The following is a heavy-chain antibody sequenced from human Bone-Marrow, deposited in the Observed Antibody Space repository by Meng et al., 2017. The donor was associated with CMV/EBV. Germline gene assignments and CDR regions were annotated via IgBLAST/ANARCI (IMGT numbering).Heavy chain of an antibody. Sequence: SVKVSCKASGGTFSNNGFSWVRQAPGQGLEWMGGIIPILGIANYTQKFQGRVTITTDESTNTGYMELSGLRSDDTAVYFCAREGYSYGQYYFDYWGQGTLVTVSS. CDR3: AREGYSYGQYYFDY. CDR2: IIPILGIA. CDR1: GGTFSNNG. D-gene: IGHD5-12*01. V-gene: IGHV1-69*10. J-gene: IGHJ4*02.